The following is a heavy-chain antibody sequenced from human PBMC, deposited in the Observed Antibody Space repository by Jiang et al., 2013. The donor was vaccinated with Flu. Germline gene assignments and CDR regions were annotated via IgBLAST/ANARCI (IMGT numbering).Heavy chain of an antibody. D-gene: IGHD3-22*01. V-gene: IGHV4-59*01. CDR3: ARDSTPPYYYDSSGYPRYFDY. CDR2: IYYSGST. J-gene: IGHJ4*02. CDR1: GGSISSYY. Sequence: LLKPSETLSLTCTVSGGSISSYYWSWIRQPPGKGLEWIGYIYYSGSTNYNPSLKSRVTISVDTSKNQFSLKLSSVTAADTAVYYCARDSTPPYYYDSSGYPRYFDYWGQGTLVTVSS.